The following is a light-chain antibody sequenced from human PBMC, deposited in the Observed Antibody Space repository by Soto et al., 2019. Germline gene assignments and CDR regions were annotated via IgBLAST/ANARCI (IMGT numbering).Light chain of an antibody. V-gene: IGLV2-8*01. CDR2: EVS. CDR3: RSYAGSISV. Sequence: QSGMTQPPSASGSPGQSVTISCTGTSSDVGGYNYVSWYQQHPGKAPKLMIYEVSKRPSGVPDRFSGSKSGNTASLTVSGLQAEDYADYYRRSYAGSISVSGT. J-gene: IGLJ1*01. CDR1: SSDVGGYNY.